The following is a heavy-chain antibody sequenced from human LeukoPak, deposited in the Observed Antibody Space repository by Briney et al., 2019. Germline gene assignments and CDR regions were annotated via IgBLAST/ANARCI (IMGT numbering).Heavy chain of an antibody. CDR2: ISGSGAST. CDR1: GFTFSTYA. J-gene: IGHJ4*02. CDR3: ANAHTGIAAAGMGY. Sequence: PGGSLRLSCAVSGFTFSTYAMSWVRQAPGKGLEWVSTISGSGASTYCTDSVKGRFTISRDNSKNTLYLQMNSLRAEDTAIHYCANAHTGIAAAGMGYWGQGTLVTVSS. D-gene: IGHD6-13*01. V-gene: IGHV3-23*01.